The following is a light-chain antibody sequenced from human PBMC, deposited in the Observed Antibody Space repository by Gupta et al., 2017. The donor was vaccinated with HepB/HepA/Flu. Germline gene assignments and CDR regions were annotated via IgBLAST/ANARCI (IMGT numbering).Light chain of an antibody. CDR2: NSS. CDR1: QNIVTY. V-gene: IGKV3-15*01. J-gene: IGKJ2*01. Sequence: EVLMTQSPGTLSASSGERVILSCRSSQNIVTYLAWYQHKAGQSPRLLIYNSSTRSTGVPARFSGSGSGTDFTLTISGLQSEDVAVYYCQQDYQWTLYAFGQGTKLEIK. CDR3: QQDYQWTLYA.